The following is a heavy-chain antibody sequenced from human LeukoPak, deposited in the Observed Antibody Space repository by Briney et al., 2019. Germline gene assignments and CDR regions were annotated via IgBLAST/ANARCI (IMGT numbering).Heavy chain of an antibody. Sequence: GGSLRLSCTASGFTFGDYAMSWVRQAPGKGLEWVGFIRSKAYGGTTEYAASVKGRFTISRDDSKSIAYLQMNSLKTEDTAVYYCTSGRDYYGMDVWGKGTTVTVSS. CDR1: GFTFGDYA. J-gene: IGHJ6*04. D-gene: IGHD3-10*01. CDR3: TSGRDYYGMDV. V-gene: IGHV3-49*04. CDR2: IRSKAYGGTT.